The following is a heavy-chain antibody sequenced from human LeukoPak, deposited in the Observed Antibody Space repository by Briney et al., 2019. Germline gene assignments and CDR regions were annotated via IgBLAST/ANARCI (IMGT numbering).Heavy chain of an antibody. CDR2: INPSGGST. CDR1: GYTFASYY. CDR3: AKDRSSGWYFDY. J-gene: IGHJ4*02. V-gene: IGHV1-46*01. Sequence: GASVKVSCKASGYTFASYYMHWVRQAPGQGLEWMGIINPSGGSTSYAQKFQGRVTMTRDTSTSTVYMELSSLRAEDTAVYYCAKDRSSGWYFDYWGQGTLVTVSS. D-gene: IGHD6-19*01.